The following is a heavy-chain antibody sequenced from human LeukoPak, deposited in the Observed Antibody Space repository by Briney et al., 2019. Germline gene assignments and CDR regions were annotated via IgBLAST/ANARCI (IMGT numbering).Heavy chain of an antibody. V-gene: IGHV3-7*01. CDR2: IKQDGNEK. CDR1: GFSFSRYW. Sequence: GGSLRLSCAASGFSFSRYWMSWVRQAPGKGLEWVANIKQDGNEKYYADSVKGRFTISRDNGKNSLDLQMNSLRADDTAVYYCARDTLGEGEDANYAVYYFDYWGQGTVVTVSS. D-gene: IGHD4/OR15-4a*01. CDR3: ARDTLGEGEDANYAVYYFDY. J-gene: IGHJ4*02.